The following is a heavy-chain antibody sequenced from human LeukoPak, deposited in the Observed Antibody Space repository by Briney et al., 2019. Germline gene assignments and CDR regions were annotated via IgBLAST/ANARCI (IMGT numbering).Heavy chain of an antibody. CDR1: GSSVSHYY. V-gene: IGHV4-4*07. CDR3: ARGPLGSGWYVADWYFGL. D-gene: IGHD6-19*01. Sequence: SETLSLTCTVSGSSVSHYYWNWLRQPPGKGLEWIGRIYTNGATNYNPSLKSRVTMSIDTSKNQFSLKFKSVTAADTAVYYCARGPLGSGWYVADWYFGLWGRGALVTVSS. CDR2: IYTNGAT. J-gene: IGHJ2*01.